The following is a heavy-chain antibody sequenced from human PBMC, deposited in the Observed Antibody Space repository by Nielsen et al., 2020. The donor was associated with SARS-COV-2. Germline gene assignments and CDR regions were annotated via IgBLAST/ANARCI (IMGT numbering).Heavy chain of an antibody. CDR3: ARLARLGAANWFDT. Sequence: SETLSPTCTVSGGSISSYYRSWIRQPPGKGLEWIGYIYSSGSTNYNPPLKSRVTISVDTSKNQFSLKLSSVTAAATAVYYFARLARLGAANWFDTWGQGTLVTVSS. V-gene: IGHV4-59*08. J-gene: IGHJ5*02. CDR2: IYSSGST. D-gene: IGHD1-26*01. CDR1: GGSISSYY.